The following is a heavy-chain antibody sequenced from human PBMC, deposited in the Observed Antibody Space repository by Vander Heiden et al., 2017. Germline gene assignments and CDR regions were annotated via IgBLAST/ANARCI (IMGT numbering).Heavy chain of an antibody. CDR3: ARDSGHSGYDSIDY. V-gene: IGHV3-33*01. CDR2: IWYDGSNK. D-gene: IGHD5-12*01. J-gene: IGHJ4*02. CDR1: GSTFSSYG. Sequence: QVQLVESGGGVVQPGRSLRLCCAASGSTFSSYGMHWVRQAPGKGLEWVAVIWYDGSNKYYADSVKGRFTISRDNSKNTLYLQMNSLRAEDTAVYYCARDSGHSGYDSIDYWGQGTLVTVSS.